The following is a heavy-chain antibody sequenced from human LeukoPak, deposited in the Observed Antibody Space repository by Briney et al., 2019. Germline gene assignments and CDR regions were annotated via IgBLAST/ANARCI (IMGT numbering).Heavy chain of an antibody. Sequence: ASVKVSCKASGYTFINYYMHWVRQAPAQGLEWMGWINPNSGGTNYAQKFQGRVTMTRDTSISTAYMELSRLRSDDTAVYYCARSVAGTVGYFDYWGQGTLVTVSS. CDR2: INPNSGGT. J-gene: IGHJ4*02. D-gene: IGHD6-19*01. V-gene: IGHV1-2*02. CDR1: GYTFINYY. CDR3: ARSVAGTVGYFDY.